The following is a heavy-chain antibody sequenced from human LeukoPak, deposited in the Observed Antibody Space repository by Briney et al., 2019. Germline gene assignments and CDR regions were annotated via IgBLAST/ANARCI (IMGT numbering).Heavy chain of an antibody. CDR1: GGSISSYY. Sequence: SETLSLTCTVSGGSISSYYWSWIRQPPGKGLEWIGRVFTSGIISGNTNYNPSVKSRVTMSVDSSKNQFSLKLRSVTAADTAVYYCARSRSTSIAVAGTFFDYWGQGTLVTVSS. CDR2: VFTSGIISGNT. J-gene: IGHJ4*02. V-gene: IGHV4-4*07. CDR3: ARSRSTSIAVAGTFFDY. D-gene: IGHD6-19*01.